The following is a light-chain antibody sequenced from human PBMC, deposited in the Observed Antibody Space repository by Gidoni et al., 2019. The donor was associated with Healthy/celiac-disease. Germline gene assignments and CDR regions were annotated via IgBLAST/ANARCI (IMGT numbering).Light chain of an antibody. CDR1: SSDVGGYNY. CDR3: SSYTSSSTYA. Sequence: QSALTQPASVSGSTGQSITISCTGTSSDVGGYNYVSWYQQHPGKAPKLMIYEVSNRPSGVSNRFSGSKSGNTASLTISGLQAEDEADYYCSSYTSSSTYAFGTGTKVTVL. J-gene: IGLJ1*01. CDR2: EVS. V-gene: IGLV2-14*01.